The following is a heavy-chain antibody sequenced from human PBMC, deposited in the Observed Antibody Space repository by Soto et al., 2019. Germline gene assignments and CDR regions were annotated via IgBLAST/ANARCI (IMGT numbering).Heavy chain of an antibody. V-gene: IGHV4-39*01. CDR1: GGSISSSSYY. D-gene: IGHD5-12*01. CDR2: IYYSGST. J-gene: IGHJ6*03. Sequence: PSETLSLTCTVSGGSISSSSYYWGWIRQPPGKGLEWIGSIYYSGSTYYNPSLKSRVTISVDTSKNQFSLKLSSVTAADTAVYYCATPRDIVATIDYYYMDVWGKGTTVTVS. CDR3: ATPRDIVATIDYYYMDV.